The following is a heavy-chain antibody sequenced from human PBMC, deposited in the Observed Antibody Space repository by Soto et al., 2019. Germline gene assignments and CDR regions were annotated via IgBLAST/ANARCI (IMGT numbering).Heavy chain of an antibody. CDR2: ISAHNGNT. V-gene: IGHV1-18*01. CDR1: GYTFTSYG. D-gene: IGHD1-1*01. Sequence: QVHLVQSGAEVKKPGASVKVSCKGSGYTFTSYGITWVRKAPGKGLEGRGWISAHNGNTDYAQKLQGRVTVTRDTSTSTAYMELRSLRSDATAVYYCARGRYGDYWGQGALVTVSS. CDR3: ARGRYGDY. J-gene: IGHJ4*02.